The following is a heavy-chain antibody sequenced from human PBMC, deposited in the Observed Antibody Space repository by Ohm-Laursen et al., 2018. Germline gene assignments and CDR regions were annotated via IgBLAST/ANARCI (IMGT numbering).Heavy chain of an antibody. CDR2: INHSGST. CDR1: GGSFSGYY. V-gene: IGHV4-34*01. Sequence: SETLSLTCAVYGGSFSGYYWSWIRQPPGKGLEWIGEINHSGSTNYNPSLKSRVTISVDTSKNQFSLKLSSVTAADTAVYYCAREGDSGSSVWGQGTLVTVSS. D-gene: IGHD1-26*01. CDR3: AREGDSGSSV. J-gene: IGHJ4*02.